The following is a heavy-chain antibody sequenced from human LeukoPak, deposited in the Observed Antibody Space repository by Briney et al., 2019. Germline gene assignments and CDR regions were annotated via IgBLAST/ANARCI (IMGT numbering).Heavy chain of an antibody. D-gene: IGHD2-15*01. J-gene: IGHJ4*02. CDR2: ISPDDMST. V-gene: IGHV3-74*01. CDR3: ARDLRSGGSFQPLDY. Sequence: GGSLRLSCAASGFTFNKYWLHWVRQAPGKGLVWVSRISPDDMSTSYADSVKGRFTISRDNSKNTLYLQMNSLRAVDTAVYYCARDLRSGGSFQPLDYWGQGTLVTVSS. CDR1: GFTFNKYW.